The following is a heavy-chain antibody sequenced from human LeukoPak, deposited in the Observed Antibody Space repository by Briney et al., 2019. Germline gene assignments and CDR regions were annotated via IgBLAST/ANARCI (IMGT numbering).Heavy chain of an antibody. D-gene: IGHD6-13*01. CDR2: INPNSGGT. CDR3: ARGKYSSSWYGSYFDY. V-gene: IGHV1-2*02. CDR1: GYTFTGYY. J-gene: IGHJ4*02. Sequence: ASVKVSCKASGYTFTGYYLHWVRQAPGQGLEWMGWINPNSGGTNYAQKFQGRVTMTRDTSISTAYMELSRLRSDDTAVYYCARGKYSSSWYGSYFDYWGQGTLVTVSS.